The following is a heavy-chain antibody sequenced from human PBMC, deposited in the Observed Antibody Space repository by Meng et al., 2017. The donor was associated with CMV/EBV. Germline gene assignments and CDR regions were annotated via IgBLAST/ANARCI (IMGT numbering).Heavy chain of an antibody. CDR1: GGSLRCYD. V-gene: IGHV4-34*01. CDR3: ARGGNWFDP. J-gene: IGHJ5*02. CDR2: INHSGST. Sequence: RLGTGCLKPSGTRSLTGAVFGGSLRCYDCGWIRQPPGKGLEWIGEINHSGSTNSNPSLKSRVTISVDTSKNQFSLKLSSVTAADTAVYYCARGGNWFDPWGQGTLVTVSS.